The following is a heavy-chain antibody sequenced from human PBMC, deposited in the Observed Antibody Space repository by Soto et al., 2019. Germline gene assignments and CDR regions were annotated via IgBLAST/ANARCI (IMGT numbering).Heavy chain of an antibody. CDR3: SSESGSTYGYFDY. D-gene: IGHD3-10*01. CDR1: GGSVSSGYNY. J-gene: IGHJ4*02. Sequence: SETLSLTCTVSGGSVSSGYNYWSWIRQSPGKGLEWIGYISGSGSTGYNPSLKNRLTMSVDRSKNQFTLRLTSVTAADTAVYFCSSESGSTYGYFDYWGQGTQVTVSS. CDR2: ISGSGST. V-gene: IGHV4-30-4*01.